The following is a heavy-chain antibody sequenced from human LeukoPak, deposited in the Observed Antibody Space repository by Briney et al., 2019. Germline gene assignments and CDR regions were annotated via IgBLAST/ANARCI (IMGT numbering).Heavy chain of an antibody. J-gene: IGHJ4*02. CDR2: IYHSGST. Sequence: SETLSLTCTVSGYSISSGYYWGWIRQPPGKGLEWIGSIYHSGSTYYNPSLKSRVTISVDTSKNQFSLKLSSVTAADTAVYYRARVSRYYDSSGYSGYFDYWGQGTLVTVSS. CDR3: ARVSRYYDSSGYSGYFDY. V-gene: IGHV4-38-2*02. CDR1: GYSISSGYY. D-gene: IGHD3-22*01.